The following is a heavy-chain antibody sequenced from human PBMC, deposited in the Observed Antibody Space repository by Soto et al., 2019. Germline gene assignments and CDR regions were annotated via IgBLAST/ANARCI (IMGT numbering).Heavy chain of an antibody. Sequence: QVQLQESGPGLVKPSETLSLTCTVSGGSVSSGSYYWSWIRQPPGKGLEWIGYIYYSGSTNYNPSLKSRVTISVDTSNTQFSLKLSSVTAADTAVYYCARKSAYDFWSGGLVDYWGQGTLVTVSS. CDR2: IYYSGST. D-gene: IGHD3-3*01. V-gene: IGHV4-61*01. CDR3: ARKSAYDFWSGGLVDY. J-gene: IGHJ4*02. CDR1: GGSVSSGSYY.